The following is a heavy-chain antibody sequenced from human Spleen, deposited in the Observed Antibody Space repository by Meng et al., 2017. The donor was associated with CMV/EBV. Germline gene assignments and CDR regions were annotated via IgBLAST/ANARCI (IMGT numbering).Heavy chain of an antibody. Sequence: GESLKISCAASGFTFSSYWMSWVRQAPGKGLEWVSSISSTSSYIYYADSMKGRFTISRDNARNSLYLQMNSLRAEDTAVYYCARVLAARVNYYYGMDVWGQGTTVTVSS. V-gene: IGHV3-21*01. CDR1: GFTFSSYW. D-gene: IGHD6-6*01. CDR3: ARVLAARVNYYYGMDV. J-gene: IGHJ6*02. CDR2: ISSTSSYI.